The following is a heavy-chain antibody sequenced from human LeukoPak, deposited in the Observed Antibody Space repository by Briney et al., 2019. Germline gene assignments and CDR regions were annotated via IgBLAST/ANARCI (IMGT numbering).Heavy chain of an antibody. J-gene: IGHJ4*02. Sequence: GGSLRLSCAASGFTFSSYGMHWVRQAPGKGLDWVTIIWYDGSNKYYAGSVKGRFTISRDNSKNTLYLQMNSLRAEDTAVYYCARERDYGGGFDYWGQGTLVTVSS. D-gene: IGHD4-17*01. CDR1: GFTFSSYG. CDR3: ARERDYGGGFDY. V-gene: IGHV3-33*01. CDR2: IWYDGSNK.